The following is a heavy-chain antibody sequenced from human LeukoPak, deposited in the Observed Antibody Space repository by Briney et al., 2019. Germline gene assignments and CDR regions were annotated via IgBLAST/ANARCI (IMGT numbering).Heavy chain of an antibody. CDR3: AKDPSYFDRSGYYGGFDY. CDR2: ISSNSSYI. CDR1: GFIFSNYS. D-gene: IGHD3-22*01. V-gene: IGHV3-21*01. Sequence: KPGGSLRLSCAASGFIFSNYSMNWVRQAPGKGLQWVSSISSNSSYIYYADSVKGRFTISRDNAKNSLYLQMSSLRTEDTAVYYCAKDPSYFDRSGYYGGFDYWGQGTLVTVSS. J-gene: IGHJ4*02.